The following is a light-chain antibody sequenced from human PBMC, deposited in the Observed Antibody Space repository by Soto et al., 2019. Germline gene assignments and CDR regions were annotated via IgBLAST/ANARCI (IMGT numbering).Light chain of an antibody. V-gene: IGKV3-20*01. CDR1: QSVSSSY. J-gene: IGKJ1*01. CDR3: QQYGSSRT. Sequence: EIVLTQSPGTLSLSPXERATLSCRASQSVSSSYLAWYQQKPGQAPRLLIYGASSRATGIPDRFSGSGSGTDFTLTISRLEPEDFAVYYCQQYGSSRTFGQGTKVEIK. CDR2: GAS.